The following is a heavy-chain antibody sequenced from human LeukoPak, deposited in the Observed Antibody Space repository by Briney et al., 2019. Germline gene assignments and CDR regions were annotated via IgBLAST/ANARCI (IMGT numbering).Heavy chain of an antibody. V-gene: IGHV3-11*01. Sequence: GGSLRLSCAASGFTFSDYYMSWIRQAPGKGLEWVSYISSSGSTIYYADSVKGRFTISRDNAKNSLYLQMNSLRAEDTAVYYCARVPTRYYDILTRDYNWFDPWGQGTLVTVSS. J-gene: IGHJ5*02. CDR1: GFTFSDYY. CDR2: ISSSGSTI. CDR3: ARVPTRYYDILTRDYNWFDP. D-gene: IGHD3-9*01.